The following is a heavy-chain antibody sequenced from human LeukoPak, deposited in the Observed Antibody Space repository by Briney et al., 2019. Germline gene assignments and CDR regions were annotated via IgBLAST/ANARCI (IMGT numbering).Heavy chain of an antibody. CDR2: ISGSGGST. CDR1: GFTFSSYA. D-gene: IGHD7-27*01. V-gene: IGHV3-23*01. CDR3: AKGSGLTGTFFDY. Sequence: GGSLRLSCAASGFTFSSYAMSWVRQAPGRGMEWVSTISGSGGSTYYADSVKGRFTISRDNSKNTLYLQMNSLRAEDTAVYYCAKGSGLTGTFFDYWGQGTLVTVSS. J-gene: IGHJ4*02.